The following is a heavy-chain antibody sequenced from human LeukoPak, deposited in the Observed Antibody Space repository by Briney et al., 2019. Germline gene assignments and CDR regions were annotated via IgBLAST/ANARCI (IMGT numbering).Heavy chain of an antibody. Sequence: ASVKVSCEASGYTFTGYYMHWVRQAPGQGLEWMGWINPNSGGTNYAQKFQGRVTMTRDTSISTAYMELSRLRTDDTAVYYCARDMGYNWNLNCFDPWGQGTLVTVSS. CDR3: ARDMGYNWNLNCFDP. J-gene: IGHJ5*02. D-gene: IGHD1-20*01. V-gene: IGHV1-2*02. CDR2: INPNSGGT. CDR1: GYTFTGYY.